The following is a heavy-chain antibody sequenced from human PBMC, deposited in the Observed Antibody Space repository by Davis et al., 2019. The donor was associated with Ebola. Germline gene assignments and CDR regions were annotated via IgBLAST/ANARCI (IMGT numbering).Heavy chain of an antibody. Sequence: PSETLSLTCTVSGGSISSGDYYWSWIRQPPGKGLEWIGYIYYSGSTYYNPSLKSRVTISVDTSKNQFSLKLSSVTAADTAVYYCAREIAVAGYYYGMDVWGQGTTVTVSS. CDR1: GGSISSGDYY. D-gene: IGHD6-19*01. J-gene: IGHJ6*02. V-gene: IGHV4-30-4*01. CDR3: AREIAVAGYYYGMDV. CDR2: IYYSGST.